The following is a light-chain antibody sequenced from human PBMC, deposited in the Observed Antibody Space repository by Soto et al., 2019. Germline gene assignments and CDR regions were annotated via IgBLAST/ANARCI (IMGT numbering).Light chain of an antibody. Sequence: QSALTQPASVSGSPGQSITISCTGTSSDVGSYNLVSWYQQHPGKAPKLMIYEGSKRPSGVPNRFSGSKSGNTASLTISGLHAEDEADYYCCSYGRSVVFGGGTKLTVL. CDR2: EGS. CDR3: CSYGRSVV. J-gene: IGLJ2*01. V-gene: IGLV2-23*01. CDR1: SSDVGSYNL.